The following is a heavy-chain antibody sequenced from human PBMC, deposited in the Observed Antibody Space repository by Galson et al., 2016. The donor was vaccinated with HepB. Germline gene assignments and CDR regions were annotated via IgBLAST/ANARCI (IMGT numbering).Heavy chain of an antibody. D-gene: IGHD2/OR15-2a*01. CDR1: GFTFSQRG. CDR3: AKRREYCPPVGCSVDY. CDR2: DSMDGRRK. Sequence: SLRLSCAASGFTFSQRGMHWVRQAPGKGLEWVAADSMDGRRKFYADSVKGRFTISRDNSNNMLFLQMSSLGVDDTAVYYCAKRREYCPPVGCSVDYWGQGTLVSVSS. V-gene: IGHV3-30*18. J-gene: IGHJ4*02.